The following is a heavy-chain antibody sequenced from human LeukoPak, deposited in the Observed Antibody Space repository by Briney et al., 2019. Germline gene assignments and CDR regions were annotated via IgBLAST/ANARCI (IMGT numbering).Heavy chain of an antibody. J-gene: IGHJ4*02. V-gene: IGHV3-21*01. CDR1: GFTFTTYT. Sequence: GGSLRLSCAASGFTFTTYTMNWVRQAPGKGLEWVSSISSSSTYIYYADSVKGRFTISRDNAKNSLYLQMHSLRAEDTPVYYCAKDIYGGNWPNDYWGQGTLVTVSS. D-gene: IGHD4-23*01. CDR2: ISSSSTYI. CDR3: AKDIYGGNWPNDY.